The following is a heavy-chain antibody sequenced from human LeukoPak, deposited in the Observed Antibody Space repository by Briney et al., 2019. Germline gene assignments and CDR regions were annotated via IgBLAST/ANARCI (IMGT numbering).Heavy chain of an antibody. CDR2: IYASGST. CDR3: ARDGRSGCSSTSCYTNWFDP. V-gene: IGHV4-61*02. CDR1: GGSISGGSYY. Sequence: SQTLSLTCTVSGGSISGGSYYWSWIRQAAGNGLEGIGRIYASGSTYYKTALKSGVTISVDTSKNQFSLKLSSVTAADTAVYYCARDGRSGCSSTSCYTNWFDPWGQGTLVTVSS. D-gene: IGHD2-2*01. J-gene: IGHJ5*02.